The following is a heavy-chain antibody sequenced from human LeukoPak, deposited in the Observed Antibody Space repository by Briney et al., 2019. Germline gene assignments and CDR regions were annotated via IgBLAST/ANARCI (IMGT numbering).Heavy chain of an antibody. J-gene: IGHJ5*02. CDR1: GGSFSGYY. D-gene: IGHD5-12*01. V-gene: IGHV4-34*01. CDR2: INHSGST. Sequence: SETLSLTCAVYGGSFSGYYWSWIRQPPGKGLEWIGEINHSGSTNYNPSLKSRVTISVDTSKNQFSLKLSSVTAADTAVYYCARAGGYDLYNWFDPWGRGTLVTVSS. CDR3: ARAGGYDLYNWFDP.